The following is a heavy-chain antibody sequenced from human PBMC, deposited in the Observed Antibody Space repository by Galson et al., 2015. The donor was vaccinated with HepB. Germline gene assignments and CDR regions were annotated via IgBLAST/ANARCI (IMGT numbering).Heavy chain of an antibody. CDR3: VRDHDWDFDC. V-gene: IGHV3-48*02. Sequence: SLKLSCAASGYSISNYNMNWVRHAPGKGLEWVAYIDIHSGNIQYADSVKGRFTISRDTGQNSLYLELNSLRDEDTAVYYCVRDHDWDFDCWGQGTLVTVSS. J-gene: IGHJ4*02. D-gene: IGHD3-9*01. CDR1: GYSISNYN. CDR2: IDIHSGNI.